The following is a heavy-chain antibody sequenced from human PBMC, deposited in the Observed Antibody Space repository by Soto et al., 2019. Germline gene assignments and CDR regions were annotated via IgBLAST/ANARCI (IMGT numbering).Heavy chain of an antibody. J-gene: IGHJ3*02. V-gene: IGHV4-30-2*01. CDR3: ARVVGGNGDYGAFDI. CDR1: GGSISRGGYS. Sequence: SETLSLTCAVSGGSISRGGYSCSWIPQPPGKGLEWIGYIYHSGSTYYNPSLKSRVTISVDRSKNQFSLKLSSVTAADTAVYYCARVVGGNGDYGAFDIWGQGTMVT. CDR2: IYHSGST. D-gene: IGHD2-15*01.